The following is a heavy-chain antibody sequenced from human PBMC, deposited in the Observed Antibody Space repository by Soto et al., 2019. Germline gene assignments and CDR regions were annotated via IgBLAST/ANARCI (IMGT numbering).Heavy chain of an antibody. D-gene: IGHD1-7*01. Sequence: QVQLVQSGAEVKKPGASVKVSCKASGYTFTSYYMHWVRQAPGQGLEWMGIINPSGGSTSYAQKFQGRGNMTRDTSTSTVYMELSSLRSEDAAVYYYARDGARNYVYPDPQNHWFDPWGHGTLVTVSS. J-gene: IGHJ5*02. V-gene: IGHV1-46*01. CDR1: GYTFTSYY. CDR2: INPSGGST. CDR3: ARDGARNYVYPDPQNHWFDP.